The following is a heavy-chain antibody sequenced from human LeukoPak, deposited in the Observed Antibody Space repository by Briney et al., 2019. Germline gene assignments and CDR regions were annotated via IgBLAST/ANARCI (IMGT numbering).Heavy chain of an antibody. CDR1: GYSISSGYY. CDR2: IYYSGSS. D-gene: IGHD6-19*01. CDR3: ARAETYSSGWYDPFFDY. Sequence: SEALSLTCTVSGYSISSGYYWSWIRQPPGKGLEWIGYIYYSGSSYYNPSLKSRVTISVDTSKNQFSLKLRSVTAADTAVYHCARAETYSSGWYDPFFDYWGQGTLVTVST. J-gene: IGHJ4*02. V-gene: IGHV4-38-2*02.